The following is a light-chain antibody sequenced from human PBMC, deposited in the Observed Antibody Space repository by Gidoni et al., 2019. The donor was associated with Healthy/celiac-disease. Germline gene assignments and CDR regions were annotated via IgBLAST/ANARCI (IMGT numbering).Light chain of an antibody. CDR3: QQNYSTPYT. J-gene: IGKJ2*01. V-gene: IGKV1-39*01. CDR1: QSISSY. Sequence: DIQMTQPPSSLSASVGDRVTITCRASQSISSYLNWYQQKPGKAPKLLIYAASSLQSGVPSRFSGSGSGTDFTLTISSLQPEDFATYYCQQNYSTPYTFGQGTKLEIK. CDR2: AAS.